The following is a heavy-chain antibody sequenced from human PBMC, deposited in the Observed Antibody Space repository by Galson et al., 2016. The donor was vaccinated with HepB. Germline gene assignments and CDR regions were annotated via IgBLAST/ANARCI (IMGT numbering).Heavy chain of an antibody. CDR3: ARVADRPLGVCDS. D-gene: IGHD3-16*01. J-gene: IGHJ5*01. V-gene: IGHV3-23*01. CDR2: ISHSGASR. Sequence: SLRLSCAASGFTFTDYGMTWVRQAPGKGLEWVSSISHSGASRYYVDSVKGRLTISRDEFKNTVFLQMKTMRAEDTAVYYCARVADRPLGVCDSWGRGTLVTVSS. CDR1: GFTFTDYG.